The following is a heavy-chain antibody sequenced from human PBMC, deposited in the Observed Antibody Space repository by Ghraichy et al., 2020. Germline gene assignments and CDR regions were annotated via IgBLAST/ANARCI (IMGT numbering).Heavy chain of an antibody. CDR3: ARDLDTAMVPDY. Sequence: ASVKVACKASGYTFTSYGISWVRQAPGQGLEWMGWISAYNGNTNYAQKLQGRVTMTTDTSTSTAYMELRSLRSDDTAVYYCARDLDTAMVPDYWGQGTLVTVSS. CDR2: ISAYNGNT. D-gene: IGHD5-18*01. CDR1: GYTFTSYG. J-gene: IGHJ4*02. V-gene: IGHV1-18*01.